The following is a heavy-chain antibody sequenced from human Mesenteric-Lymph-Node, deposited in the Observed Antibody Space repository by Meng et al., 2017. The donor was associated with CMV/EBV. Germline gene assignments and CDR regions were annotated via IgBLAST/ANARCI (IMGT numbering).Heavy chain of an antibody. CDR3: ARGGYCSSSICYLLNAFDV. Sequence: GESLKISCAASGFTVSSNYMSWVRQAPGKGLEWVSVFYSGGSTYYADSVKGRFTISRDDAKNSLYLQMNTLRAEDTAVYYCARGGYCSSSICYLLNAFDVWGQGTMVTVSS. CDR1: GFTVSSNY. D-gene: IGHD2-2*01. CDR2: FYSGGST. J-gene: IGHJ3*01. V-gene: IGHV3-53*01.